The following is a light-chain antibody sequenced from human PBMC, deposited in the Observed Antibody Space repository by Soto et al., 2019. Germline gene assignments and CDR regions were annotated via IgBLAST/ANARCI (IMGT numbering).Light chain of an antibody. CDR1: QTFSSH. J-gene: IGKJ5*01. CDR2: DAS. V-gene: IGKV3-11*01. CDR3: QQRPNWPPVIT. Sequence: EIVLTQSPATLSLSPGERATLSCRASQTFSSHLAWYQQKPGQAPRLLIYDASKRATGMPARFGGRGSGTDFTLTLNRLEPEDFAVYYCQQRPNWPPVITFGQGTRLEIK.